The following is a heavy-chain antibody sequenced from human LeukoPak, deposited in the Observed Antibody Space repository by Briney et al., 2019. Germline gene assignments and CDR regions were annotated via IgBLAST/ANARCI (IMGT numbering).Heavy chain of an antibody. CDR2: IYWDDDK. V-gene: IGHV2-5*02. J-gene: IGHJ4*02. CDR1: GFSLSTSGVG. D-gene: IGHD6-19*01. Sequence: SGPTLVNPTQTLTLTCTFSGFSLSTSGVGVGWIRQPPGKALEWLALIYWDDDKRYSPSLKSRLTITKDTTKNQVVLTMTNMDPVDTATYYCVHNGDRGGSSDWYLEYYFDYWGQGTLVTVSS. CDR3: VHNGDRGGSSDWYLEYYFDY.